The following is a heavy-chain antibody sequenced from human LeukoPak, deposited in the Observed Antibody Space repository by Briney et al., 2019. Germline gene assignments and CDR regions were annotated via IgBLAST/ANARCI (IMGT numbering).Heavy chain of an antibody. J-gene: IGHJ5*02. Sequence: GGSLRLSCAASGFTFSTYWMHWVRQAPGKGLVWVSRINGDGSSTSYADSVKGRFTISRDNAKNTLYLQMNSLRAKDTAVYYCARDGHGNWNDGGWFDPWGQGTLVTVSS. D-gene: IGHD1-1*01. V-gene: IGHV3-74*01. CDR1: GFTFSTYW. CDR2: INGDGSST. CDR3: ARDGHGNWNDGGWFDP.